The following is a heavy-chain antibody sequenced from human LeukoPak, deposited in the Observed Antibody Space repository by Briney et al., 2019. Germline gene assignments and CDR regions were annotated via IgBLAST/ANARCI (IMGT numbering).Heavy chain of an antibody. CDR2: IYYSGST. V-gene: IGHV4-30-4*01. D-gene: IGHD2-21*01. Sequence: SETLSLTCTVSGGSISSGDYYWSWIRQPPGKGLEWIGYIYYSGSTYYNPSLKSRVTISVDSSKNQFSLRLSSVTAADTAVYYCARDRIGHSFDIWGQGTMVTVSS. CDR3: ARDRIGHSFDI. CDR1: GGSISSGDYY. J-gene: IGHJ3*02.